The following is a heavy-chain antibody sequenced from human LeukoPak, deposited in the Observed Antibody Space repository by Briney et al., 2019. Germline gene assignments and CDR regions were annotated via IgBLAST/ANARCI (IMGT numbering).Heavy chain of an antibody. D-gene: IGHD2-15*01. CDR3: AREWSLGPYYFDY. V-gene: IGHV4-59*12. CDR1: GGSISSYY. J-gene: IGHJ4*02. CDR2: IYYSGST. Sequence: PSETLSLTCTVSGGSISSYYWSWIRQPPGKGLKWIGYIYYSGSTNYNPSLKSRVTISVDTSKNQFSLKLSSVTAADTAVYYCAREWSLGPYYFDYWGQGTLVTVSS.